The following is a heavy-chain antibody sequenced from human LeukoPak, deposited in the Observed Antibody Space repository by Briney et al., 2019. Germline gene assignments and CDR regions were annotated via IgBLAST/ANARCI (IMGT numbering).Heavy chain of an antibody. CDR2: ISNSGSSK. V-gene: IGHV3-48*03. CDR3: ASDYGSGSFPY. J-gene: IGHJ4*02. Sequence: PGGSLRLSCAASGFTFSSCEMNWVRQAPGKGLEWLSYISNSGSSKYYADSVRGRFTISRDNSKNTLYLQMNSLRAEDTAVYYCASDYGSGSFPYWGQGTLVTVSS. D-gene: IGHD3-10*01. CDR1: GFTFSSCE.